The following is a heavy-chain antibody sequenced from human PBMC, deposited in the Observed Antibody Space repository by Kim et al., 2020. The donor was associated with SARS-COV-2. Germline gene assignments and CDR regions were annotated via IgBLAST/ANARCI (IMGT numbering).Heavy chain of an antibody. CDR3: ARSLYDYVWGSYGPLGY. D-gene: IGHD3-16*01. J-gene: IGHJ4*02. Sequence: VKGRFTISRDNSKNTLYLQMNSLRAEDTAVYYCARSLYDYVWGSYGPLGYWGQGTLVTVSS. V-gene: IGHV3-30*01.